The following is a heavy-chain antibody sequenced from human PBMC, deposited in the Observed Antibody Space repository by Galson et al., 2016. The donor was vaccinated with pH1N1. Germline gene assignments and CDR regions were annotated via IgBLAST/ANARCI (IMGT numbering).Heavy chain of an antibody. D-gene: IGHD6-19*01. CDR3: ARHRSGWSGALTYWYFDL. J-gene: IGHJ2*01. CDR2: ISGYNGNA. Sequence: SVKVSCKAYDYTFTSYAITWVRQAPGQGLEWMGSISGYNGNANYTQNVQGRVTMTTDTSTRTAYMELRSLTSDDTAVYYCARHRSGWSGALTYWYFDLWGRGTLVTVSS. V-gene: IGHV1-18*01. CDR1: DYTFTSYA.